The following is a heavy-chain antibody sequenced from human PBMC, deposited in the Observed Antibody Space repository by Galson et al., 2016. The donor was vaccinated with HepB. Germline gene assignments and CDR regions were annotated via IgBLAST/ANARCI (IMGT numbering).Heavy chain of an antibody. D-gene: IGHD4-23*01. Sequence: SLRLSCAAAGFTVSDNHVTWIRQAPGKGLECVSVIFGRGNTYYADSVEGRFTISRDNARNQVYLQMNSLRTEDTAVYYCAGYGGNSVWGQGTLVTVSS. CDR3: AGYGGNSV. CDR1: GFTVSDNH. CDR2: IFGRGNT. V-gene: IGHV3-53*01. J-gene: IGHJ4*02.